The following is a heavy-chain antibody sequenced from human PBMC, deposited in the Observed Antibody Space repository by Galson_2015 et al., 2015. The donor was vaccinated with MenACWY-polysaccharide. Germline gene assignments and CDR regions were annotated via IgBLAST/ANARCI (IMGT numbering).Heavy chain of an antibody. V-gene: IGHV3-15*01. CDR2: IKSKSDGGTT. J-gene: IGHJ6*02. CDR1: GFTFNNAW. Sequence: SLRLSCAASGFTFNNAWMSWVRQAPGKGLEWVGRIKSKSDGGTTEYAAPVKGRFTISRDDSKNTLYLQMNSLKTEDAAVYYCTTGAKRRGQDVWGQGTTVTVSS. CDR3: TTGAKRRGQDV.